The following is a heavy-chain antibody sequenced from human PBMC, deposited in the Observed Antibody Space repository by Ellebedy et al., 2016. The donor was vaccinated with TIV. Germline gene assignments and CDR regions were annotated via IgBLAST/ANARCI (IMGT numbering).Heavy chain of an antibody. D-gene: IGHD3-22*01. CDR2: INQDGSRI. CDR1: GFTFNSYW. CDR3: GRDGAYGDYSPGYYGMDV. J-gene: IGHJ6*02. V-gene: IGHV3-7*03. Sequence: GGSLRLSCAASGFTFNSYWMSWVRQAPGEGLEWVANINQDGSRIYYVDSVKGRFTISRDNAKNSVYLRMETLRVEDTAVYHCGRDGAYGDYSPGYYGMDVWGQGTTVTVSS.